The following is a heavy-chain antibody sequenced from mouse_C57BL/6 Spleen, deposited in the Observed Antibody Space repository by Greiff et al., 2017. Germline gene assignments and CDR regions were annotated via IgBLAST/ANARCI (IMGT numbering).Heavy chain of an antibody. Sequence: EVKLEESGGGLVQPGGSMKLSCVASGFTFSNYWMNWVRQSPEKGLEWVAQIRLKSDNYATHYAESVKGRFTISRDDSKSSVYLQMNNLRAEDTGIYYCTEGYGSSYVGWYFDVWGTGTTVTVSS. J-gene: IGHJ1*03. CDR2: IRLKSDNYAT. V-gene: IGHV6-3*01. CDR1: GFTFSNYW. CDR3: TEGYGSSYVGWYFDV. D-gene: IGHD1-1*01.